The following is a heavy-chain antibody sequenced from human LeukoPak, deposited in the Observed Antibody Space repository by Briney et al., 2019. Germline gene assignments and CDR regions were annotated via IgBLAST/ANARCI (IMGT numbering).Heavy chain of an antibody. CDR2: INPNSGGT. Sequence: ASVKVSCKASGYTFTGYYMHWVRQAPGQGLEWMGWINPNSGGTNYAQKFQGRVTMTRDTSISTAYMGLGRLRSDDTAVYYCARVSSSSWYPDGYWGQGTLVTVSS. CDR3: ARVSSSSWYPDGY. J-gene: IGHJ4*02. D-gene: IGHD6-13*01. CDR1: GYTFTGYY. V-gene: IGHV1-2*02.